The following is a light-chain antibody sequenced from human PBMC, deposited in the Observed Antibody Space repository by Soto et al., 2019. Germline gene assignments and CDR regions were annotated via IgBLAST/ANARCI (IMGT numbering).Light chain of an antibody. Sequence: IVLTQSPGTLSLSPGERATLSCRASQRVSSSFLAWYQQKLGQAPRLLIYGAFDRAAGIPDRFSGSGSGTDYTLTISRLEPEDAALYFCQQFSPSHRMYTFGQGTKLEIK. CDR3: QQFSPSHRMYT. CDR2: GAF. J-gene: IGKJ2*01. V-gene: IGKV3-20*01. CDR1: QRVSSSF.